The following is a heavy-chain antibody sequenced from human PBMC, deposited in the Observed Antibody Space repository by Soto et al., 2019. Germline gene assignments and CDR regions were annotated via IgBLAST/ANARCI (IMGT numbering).Heavy chain of an antibody. CDR2: IKQDGSEK. J-gene: IGHJ6*02. D-gene: IGHD6-25*01. V-gene: IGHV3-7*01. Sequence: RRLSCAASGFTFRVYWMNWVRQAPGKGLEWVANIKQDGSEKYYVDSVKGRFTISRDNAENSLFLQVNSLRAEDTAVYYCARAAAYHYGLDVWGRGAPVTVSS. CDR3: ARAAAYHYGLDV. CDR1: GFTFRVYW.